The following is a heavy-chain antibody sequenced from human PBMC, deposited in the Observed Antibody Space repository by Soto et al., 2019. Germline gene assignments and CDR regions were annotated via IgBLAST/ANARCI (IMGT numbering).Heavy chain of an antibody. CDR1: GYTFTSYY. Sequence: QVQLVQSGAEVKKPGASVKVSCKASGYTFTSYYMHWVRQAPGQGLEWMGIINPSGGSTSYAQKFQGRVTMTRDTSTSTGYMELSSLRSEDTAVYYCARDYGGNSPYWYFDLWGRGTLVTVSS. V-gene: IGHV1-46*01. CDR2: INPSGGST. J-gene: IGHJ2*01. D-gene: IGHD4-17*01. CDR3: ARDYGGNSPYWYFDL.